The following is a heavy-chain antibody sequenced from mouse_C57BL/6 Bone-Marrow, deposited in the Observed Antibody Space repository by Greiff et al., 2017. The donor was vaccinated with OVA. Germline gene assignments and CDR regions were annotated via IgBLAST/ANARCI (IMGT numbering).Heavy chain of an antibody. Sequence: EVMLVESGGGLVQPGESLKLSCESNEYEFPSHDMSWVRKTPEKRLELVAAINSDGGSTYYPDTMERRFIISRDNTKKTLYLQRSSLRSEDTALYYCARQGGYGSSYGYFDVWGTGTTVTVSS. D-gene: IGHD1-1*01. CDR1: EYEFPSHD. CDR2: INSDGGST. J-gene: IGHJ1*03. V-gene: IGHV5-2*01. CDR3: ARQGGYGSSYGYFDV.